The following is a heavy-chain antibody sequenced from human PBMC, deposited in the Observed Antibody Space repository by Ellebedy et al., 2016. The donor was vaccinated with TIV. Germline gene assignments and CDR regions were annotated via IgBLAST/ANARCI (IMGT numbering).Heavy chain of an antibody. Sequence: MPSEILSLTCTVSGRSISSGDYYWSWIRQPPGNGLEWIGYIYYSGSTYYNPSLKSRVTIAVDTSNNQFFLKLSSVTAADTPVYYCARDHCDWSRNGMDVWGQGTTVTVSS. D-gene: IGHD3-9*01. J-gene: IGHJ6*02. CDR3: ARDHCDWSRNGMDV. CDR1: GRSISSGDYY. V-gene: IGHV4-30-4*01. CDR2: IYYSGST.